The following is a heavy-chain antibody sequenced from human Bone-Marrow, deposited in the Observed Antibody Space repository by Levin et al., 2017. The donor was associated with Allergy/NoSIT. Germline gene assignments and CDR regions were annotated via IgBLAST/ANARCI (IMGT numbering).Heavy chain of an antibody. CDR1: GYRFTSYW. D-gene: IGHD2-8*01. Sequence: GESLKISCKGSGYRFTSYWINWVRQVPGKGLEWMARIDPSDSYTKYSPSFQGHVTISHDNSISTAYLQWSSLKASDTAMYYCVRLHCTRCSEGFDVWGRGTMVTVSS. CDR3: VRLHCTRCSEGFDV. CDR2: IDPSDSYT. J-gene: IGHJ3*01. V-gene: IGHV5-10-1*01.